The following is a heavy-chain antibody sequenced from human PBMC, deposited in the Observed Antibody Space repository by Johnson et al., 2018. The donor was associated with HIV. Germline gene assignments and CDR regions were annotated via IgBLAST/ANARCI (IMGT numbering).Heavy chain of an antibody. V-gene: IGHV3-30*04. Sequence: QVQLVESGGGVVQPWRSLRLSCAASRFTFRNYAMHWVRQAPGKGLEGVAALASDGSNKYYEASMNGRFTISRDNSKSTLYLQMNSQRAEDTAVYYCANDFWSGSGIWGQVTMVTVSS. D-gene: IGHD3-3*01. CDR1: RFTFRNYA. J-gene: IGHJ3*02. CDR3: ANDFWSGSGI. CDR2: LASDGSNK.